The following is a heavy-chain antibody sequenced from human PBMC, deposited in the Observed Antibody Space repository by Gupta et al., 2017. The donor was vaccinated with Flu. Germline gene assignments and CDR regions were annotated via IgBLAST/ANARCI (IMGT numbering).Heavy chain of an antibody. CDR2: ISGSGGST. J-gene: IGHJ2*01. D-gene: IGHD2-15*01. CDR1: GFTFSSYA. V-gene: IGHV3-23*01. Sequence: EVQLLESGGGLVQPGGSLRLSCAASGFTFSSYAMSWVRQAPGKGLEWVSAISGSGGSTYYADSVKGRFTISRDNSKNSLYLQMNSLRAEDTAVYYCAKDLYRKAAVDATRGVDWYFVLWGRGTLVTVPS. CDR3: AKDLYRKAAVDATRGVDWYFVL.